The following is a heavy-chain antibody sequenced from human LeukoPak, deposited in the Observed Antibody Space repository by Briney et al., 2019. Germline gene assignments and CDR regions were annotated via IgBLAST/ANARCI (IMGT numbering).Heavy chain of an antibody. Sequence: GGSLRLSCAASGFTFSSHWMHWVRQAPGKGLVWVSRIESDGSSTSYADSVRGRFTISRDNAKNTLYLQMNSLTTEDTAVYYCATGDCGSSTCYTAAYWGQGTLVAVSS. CDR2: IESDGSST. J-gene: IGHJ4*02. V-gene: IGHV3-74*01. D-gene: IGHD2-2*02. CDR1: GFTFSSHW. CDR3: ATGDCGSSTCYTAAY.